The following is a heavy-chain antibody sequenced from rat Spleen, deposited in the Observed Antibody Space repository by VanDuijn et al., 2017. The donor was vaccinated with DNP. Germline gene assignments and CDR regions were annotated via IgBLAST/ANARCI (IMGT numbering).Heavy chain of an antibody. V-gene: IGHV5S13*01. Sequence: EVQLVESGGGLVQPGRSLKLSCAASGFTFSNYGMAWVRQAPTKGLEWVASISPGGGNTYYRDSVKGRFTISRDNAKNTQYLQMDSLRSEDTATYYCARQAPYYYDGYYGYYFDYWGQGVMVTVSS. CDR2: ISPGGGNT. J-gene: IGHJ2*01. D-gene: IGHD1-12*03. CDR3: ARQAPYYYDGYYGYYFDY. CDR1: GFTFSNYG.